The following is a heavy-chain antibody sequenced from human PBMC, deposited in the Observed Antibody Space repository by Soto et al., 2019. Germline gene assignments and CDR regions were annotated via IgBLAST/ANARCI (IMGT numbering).Heavy chain of an antibody. CDR2: CYYDGNT. V-gene: IGHV4-39*01. Sequence: LSLTCKFCGGSISSTSSYGSCFRQPPGKGREGSVSCYYDGNTYYNPSLKSRISISINSSKNEFSLTMRSVTGADTAIYYCVTPFLTGSSWRNRLGEESPYGTDVWGQGTKVTVSS. CDR3: VTPFLTGSSWRNRLGEESPYGTDV. D-gene: IGHD3-16*01. CDR1: GGSISSTSSY. J-gene: IGHJ6*02.